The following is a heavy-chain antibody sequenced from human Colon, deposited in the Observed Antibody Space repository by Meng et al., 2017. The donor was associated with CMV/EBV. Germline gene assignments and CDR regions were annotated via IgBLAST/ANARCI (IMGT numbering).Heavy chain of an antibody. Sequence: SSVTVSCKASGGTFSSYTISWVRQATGQGREWMGRIIPILGIANYAQKSQGRVTNTADYSTSTAYMELSSLRSEDTAVYYCARDEGVYGFWSGYDDYYYGMDVWGQGTTVTVSS. J-gene: IGHJ6*02. CDR2: IIPILGIA. D-gene: IGHD3-3*01. V-gene: IGHV1-69*10. CDR1: GGTFSSYT. CDR3: ARDEGVYGFWSGYDDYYYGMDV.